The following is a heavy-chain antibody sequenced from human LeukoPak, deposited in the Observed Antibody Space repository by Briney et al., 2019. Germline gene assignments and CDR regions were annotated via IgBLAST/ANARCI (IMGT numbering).Heavy chain of an antibody. CDR2: ISAYNGNT. CDR3: ARDRGYSSGRAFDF. CDR1: GYTFTSNA. Sequence: ASVKVSCKASGYTFTSNAISWVRQAPGQGLEWMGWISAYNGNTNYAQKFQGKVNMTTDTSTSTDYMDLRRLRSDDTAVYYCARDRGYSSGRAFDFWGQGTLVTVSS. J-gene: IGHJ4*02. V-gene: IGHV1-18*04. D-gene: IGHD5-18*01.